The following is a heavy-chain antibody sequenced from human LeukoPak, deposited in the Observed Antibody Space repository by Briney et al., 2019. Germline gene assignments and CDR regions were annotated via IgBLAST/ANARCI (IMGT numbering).Heavy chain of an antibody. V-gene: IGHV5-51*01. J-gene: IGHJ4*02. Sequence: MAGESLKISRKGSGYSFTSYWIGWVRQMPGKGLEWMGIIYPGDSDTRYSPSFQGQVTISADKSISTAYLQWSSLKASDTAMYYCARQPRRYCSGGSCYANDYWGQGTLVTVSS. CDR3: ARQPRRYCSGGSCYANDY. CDR2: IYPGDSDT. D-gene: IGHD2-15*01. CDR1: GYSFTSYW.